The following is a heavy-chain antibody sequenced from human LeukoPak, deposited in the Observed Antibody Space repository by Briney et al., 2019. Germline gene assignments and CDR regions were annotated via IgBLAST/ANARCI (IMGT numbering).Heavy chain of an antibody. D-gene: IGHD3-22*01. CDR2: IIPIFGTA. J-gene: IGHJ3*02. CDR1: GGTFSSYG. V-gene: IGHV1-69*13. CDR3: ARDPHPYYYDSSGYPSAHAFDI. Sequence: SVKVSCKASGGTFSSYGISWVRQAPGQGLEWMGGIIPIFGTANYAQKFQGRVTITADESTSTAYMELSSLRSEDTAVYYCARDPHPYYYDSSGYPSAHAFDIWGQGTMVTVSS.